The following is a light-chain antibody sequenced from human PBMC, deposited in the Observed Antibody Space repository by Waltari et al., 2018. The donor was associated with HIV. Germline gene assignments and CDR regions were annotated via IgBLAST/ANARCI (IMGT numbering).Light chain of an antibody. V-gene: IGLV2-14*01. J-gene: IGLJ3*02. CDR1: NY. CDR3: SSYTSRNTLV. Sequence: NYLSWYQQYPGKVPKLMIYEVSNRPSGVSNRFSASKSGNTASLTISGLQAEDEAEYYCSSYTSRNTLVFGGGTKLTVL. CDR2: EVS.